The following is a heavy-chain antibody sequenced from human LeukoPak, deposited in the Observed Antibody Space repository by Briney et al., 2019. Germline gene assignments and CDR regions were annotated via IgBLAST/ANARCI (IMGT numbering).Heavy chain of an antibody. J-gene: IGHJ5*02. Sequence: PSETLSLTCTVSGGSISSYYWSWIRQPAGKGLEWIGRIYTSGSTNYNPSLKSRVTMSVDTSKNQFSLKLSSVTAADTAVYYCARVYWNYYGSGSHNWFAPGAREPWSPSPQ. CDR3: ARVYWNYYGSGSHNWFAP. V-gene: IGHV4-4*07. D-gene: IGHD3-10*01. CDR1: GGSISSYY. CDR2: IYTSGST.